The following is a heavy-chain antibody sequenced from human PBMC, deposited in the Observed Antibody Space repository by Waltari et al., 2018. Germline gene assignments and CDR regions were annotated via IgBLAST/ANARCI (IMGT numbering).Heavy chain of an antibody. CDR2: INHDESSE. Sequence: RMLESGGHLVQPGGSLRRSCAASGFSFATYAMTWVRRTHRKGREWVAFINHDESSENYGDSVKGRCTISRDNSKNTVYLQMNSLRVDDTAMYFCVKDFGDGPEWEKRWVNWFDPWGQGTLVTVSS. CDR3: VKDFGDGPEWEKRWVNWFDP. D-gene: IGHD1-26*01. V-gene: IGHV3-30*02. J-gene: IGHJ5*02. CDR1: GFSFATYA.